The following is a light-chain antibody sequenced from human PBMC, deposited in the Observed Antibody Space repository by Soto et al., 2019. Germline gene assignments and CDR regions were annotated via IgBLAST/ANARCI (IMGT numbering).Light chain of an antibody. CDR3: QQYTNWPYN. Sequence: EIVMTQSPATLSVSPGERVTLSCRASQIFSSSLAWYQQKPGQAPRLLIYGASTRATGIPARFSASGSGTEFTLTISTLQSEDFAVYYRQQYTNWPYNFGQGNKLEIK. V-gene: IGKV3D-15*01. CDR1: QIFSSS. CDR2: GAS. J-gene: IGKJ2*01.